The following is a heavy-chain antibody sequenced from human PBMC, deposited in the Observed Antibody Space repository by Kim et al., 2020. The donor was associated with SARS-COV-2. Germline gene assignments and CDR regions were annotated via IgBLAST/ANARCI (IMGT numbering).Heavy chain of an antibody. CDR1: GFTFSSYA. V-gene: IGHV3-30-3*01. CDR2: ISYDGSNK. CDR3: ARDEKPRTKGLVVVPAAIIA. J-gene: IGHJ4*02. D-gene: IGHD2-2*01. Sequence: GGSLRLSCAASGFTFSSYAMHWVRQAPGKGLEWVAVISYDGSNKYYADSVKGRFTISRDNSKNTLYLQMNSLRAEDTAVYYCARDEKPRTKGLVVVPAAIIAWGQGTLVTVSS.